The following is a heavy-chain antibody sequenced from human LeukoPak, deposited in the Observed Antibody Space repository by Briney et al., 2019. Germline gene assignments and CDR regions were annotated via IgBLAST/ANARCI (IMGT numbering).Heavy chain of an antibody. D-gene: IGHD2-2*02. CDR2: IIPIFGAA. V-gene: IGHV1-69*13. CDR3: ASTCCEVKYQLLYETDWFDP. CDR1: GGTFSSYA. J-gene: IGHJ5*02. Sequence: SVKVSCKASGGTFSSYAISWVRQAPGQGLEWMGGIIPIFGAANYAQKFQGRVTITADESTSTAYMELSSLRSEDTAVYYCASTCCEVKYQLLYETDWFDPWGQGTLVTVSS.